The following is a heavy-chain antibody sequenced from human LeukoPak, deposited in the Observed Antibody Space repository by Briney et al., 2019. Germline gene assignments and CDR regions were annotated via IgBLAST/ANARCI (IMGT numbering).Heavy chain of an antibody. J-gene: IGHJ4*02. Sequence: GGSLRLSCAASGFTFSDYYMSWIRQAPGKGLEWVANIKQDGSGKYYVDSVKGRFTISRDNAKNSLYLQMNSLRAEDTAVYYCTRFPVTTDLGYWGQGTLVTVSS. D-gene: IGHD4-17*01. CDR2: IKQDGSGK. CDR3: TRFPVTTDLGY. CDR1: GFTFSDYY. V-gene: IGHV3-7*01.